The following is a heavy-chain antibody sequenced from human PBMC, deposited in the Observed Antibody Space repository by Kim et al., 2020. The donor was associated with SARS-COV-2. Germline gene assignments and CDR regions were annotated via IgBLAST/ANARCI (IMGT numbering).Heavy chain of an antibody. Sequence: SVKCRFTISRDNSKNPLYLQMNSLRAEDTAVYYCAKGNTIFGVVIDGMDVWGQGTTVTVSS. CDR3: AKGNTIFGVVIDGMDV. D-gene: IGHD3-3*01. J-gene: IGHJ6*02. V-gene: IGHV3-23*01.